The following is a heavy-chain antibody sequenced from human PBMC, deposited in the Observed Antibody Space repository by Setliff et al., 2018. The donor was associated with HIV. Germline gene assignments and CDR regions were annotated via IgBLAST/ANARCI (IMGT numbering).Heavy chain of an antibody. CDR1: GFTFTGYF. CDR2: INPNSGDT. J-gene: IGHJ3*02. CDR3: AREYDVLTGYYISAFDI. Sequence: ASVKVSCKASGFTFTGYFIHWVRQAPGQGLEWVGRINPNSGDTNFAQRFQGRITMTRDTSISTAYLDLNRLRSDDTAVYYCAREYDVLTGYYISAFDIWGQGTMVTVSS. D-gene: IGHD3-9*01. V-gene: IGHV1-2*06.